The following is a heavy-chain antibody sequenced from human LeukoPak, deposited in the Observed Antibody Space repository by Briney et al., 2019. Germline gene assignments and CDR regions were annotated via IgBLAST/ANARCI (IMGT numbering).Heavy chain of an antibody. CDR3: AKDSKIVGATFRSYHYMDV. CDR1: GFTFSSYG. V-gene: IGHV3-23*01. D-gene: IGHD1-26*01. CDR2: ISGSGDST. J-gene: IGHJ6*03. Sequence: GGSLRLSCAASGFTFSSYGMSWVRQAPGKGLEWVSAISGSGDSTNYADSVKGRFTISRDNSKNTLYPQMNSLRAEDTAVYYCAKDSKIVGATFRSYHYMDVWGKGTAVTVSS.